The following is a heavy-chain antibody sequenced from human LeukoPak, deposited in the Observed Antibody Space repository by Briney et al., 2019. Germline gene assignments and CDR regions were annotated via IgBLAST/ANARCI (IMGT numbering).Heavy chain of an antibody. Sequence: ASVKVSCKASGYTFTSYDINWVRQATGQGLEWMGWMNPNSGNTGYAQKFQGRVTITRNTSISTAYMELSSLRSEDTAVYYCARGSWSSTSSEESDAFDIWGQGTMVTVSS. V-gene: IGHV1-8*03. CDR2: MNPNSGNT. J-gene: IGHJ3*02. CDR3: ARGSWSSTSSEESDAFDI. CDR1: GYTFTSYD. D-gene: IGHD2-2*01.